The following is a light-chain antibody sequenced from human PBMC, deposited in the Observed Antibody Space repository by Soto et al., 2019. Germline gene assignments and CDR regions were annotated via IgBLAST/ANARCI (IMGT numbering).Light chain of an antibody. Sequence: QSALTQPASVSGSPGQSITMSCTGTSSDVGGYNYVSWYQQHPGKAPKLMIYEVSNRPSGVSNRFSGSKSGNTASLTISGLQAEDEADYYCSSYTSSSLGVFGTGTKLTVL. J-gene: IGLJ1*01. CDR1: SSDVGGYNY. CDR2: EVS. V-gene: IGLV2-14*01. CDR3: SSYTSSSLGV.